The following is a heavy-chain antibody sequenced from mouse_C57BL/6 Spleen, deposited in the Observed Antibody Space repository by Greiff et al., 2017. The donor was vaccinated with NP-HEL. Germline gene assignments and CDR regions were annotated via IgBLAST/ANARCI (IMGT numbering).Heavy chain of an antibody. D-gene: IGHD1-1*01. CDR2: IDPSDSET. Sequence: QVQLQQSGAELVRPGSSVKLSCKASGYTFTSYWMHWVKQRPIQGLEWIGNIDPSDSETHYNQKFKDKATLTVDKSSSTAYMQLSSLTSEDSAVYYCARSITTVVDSFDYWGQGTTLTVSS. CDR1: GYTFTSYW. CDR3: ARSITTVVDSFDY. V-gene: IGHV1-52*01. J-gene: IGHJ2*01.